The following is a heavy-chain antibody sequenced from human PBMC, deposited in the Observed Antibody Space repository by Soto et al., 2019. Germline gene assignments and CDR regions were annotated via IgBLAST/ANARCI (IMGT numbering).Heavy chain of an antibody. CDR2: IYYSGST. V-gene: IGHV4-59*01. D-gene: IGHD3-16*01. CDR3: ARERIVATFGGDAFDI. J-gene: IGHJ3*02. CDR1: GGSISSYY. Sequence: SETLSLTCTVSGGSISSYYWSWLRQPPGKGLEWIGYIYYSGSTNYNPSLKSRVTISVDTSKNQFSLKLSSVTAADTAVYYCARERIVATFGGDAFDIWGQGTMVTVSS.